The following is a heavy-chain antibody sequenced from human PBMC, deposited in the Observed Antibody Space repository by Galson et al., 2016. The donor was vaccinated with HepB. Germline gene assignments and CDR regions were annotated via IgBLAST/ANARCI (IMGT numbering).Heavy chain of an antibody. CDR3: ARRTRYNWNYGSFYYGMDV. CDR2: INHRGST. V-gene: IGHV4-34*08. D-gene: IGHD1-7*01. CDR1: GFTFSSYA. Sequence: LRLSCAASGFTFSSYAMSWVRQAPGKGLEWIGEINHRGSTNYNPSLESRVTISVDTSKNQFSLRLSSVTAADTAVYYCARRTRYNWNYGSFYYGMDVWGRGPRSPSPQ. J-gene: IGHJ6*01.